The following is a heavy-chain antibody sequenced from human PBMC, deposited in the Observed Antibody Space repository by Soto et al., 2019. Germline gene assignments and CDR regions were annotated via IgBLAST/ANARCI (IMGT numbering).Heavy chain of an antibody. CDR1: GYTFTSYG. J-gene: IGHJ6*02. CDR2: ISAYNGNT. Sequence: ASVKVSCKASGYTFTSYGISWVRQAPGQGLEWMGWISAYNGNTNYAQKLQGRVTMTTDTSTSTAYMELRSLRSDDTAVYYCARGYCSSTSCLYYYYYYGMDVWGQGTMVTVSS. CDR3: ARGYCSSTSCLYYYYYYGMDV. D-gene: IGHD2-2*01. V-gene: IGHV1-18*01.